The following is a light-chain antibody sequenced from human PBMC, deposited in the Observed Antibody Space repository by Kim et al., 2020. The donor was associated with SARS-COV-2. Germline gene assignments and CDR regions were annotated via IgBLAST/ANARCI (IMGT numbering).Light chain of an antibody. Sequence: DIQMTKSPSSLSASVGDRVTNTCRASQGISNYLAWYQQKPGKVPKLLIYAASALRSGVPSRFSGSGSGTDFTLTITSLQPEDVAVYYCQQCKGASWTFGHGTKVDIK. CDR2: AAS. CDR1: QGISNY. J-gene: IGKJ1*01. CDR3: QQCKGASWT. V-gene: IGKV1-27*01.